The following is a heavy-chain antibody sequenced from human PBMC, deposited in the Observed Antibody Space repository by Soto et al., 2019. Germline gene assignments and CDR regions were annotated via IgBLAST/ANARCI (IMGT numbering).Heavy chain of an antibody. CDR2: IHYSGST. J-gene: IGHJ4*02. D-gene: IGHD3-22*01. V-gene: IGHV4-39*01. CDR3: AAHDSGGYYAEY. CDR1: GDSVTISDYY. Sequence: QLQLQESGPGLVKPSETLSLTCTVSGDSVTISDYYWGWIRQPPGKGLEWIGSIHYSGSTYYNPSLKSGVTISGNTSKKRFSLKLTSVTAADAAVYYCAAHDSGGYYAEYWGQGTLGTVSA.